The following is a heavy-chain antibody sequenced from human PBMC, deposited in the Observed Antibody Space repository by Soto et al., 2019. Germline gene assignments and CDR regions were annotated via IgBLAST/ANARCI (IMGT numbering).Heavy chain of an antibody. Sequence: QVHLVESGGGVVQPGRSLRLSCVGSGFSFSDYSIHWVRQAPGKGLEWVAFISYDGDKKFFADSVKGRFNISRDNAKNTVCLHMSSLRPEDTAVFHCAVMAGLVVSDDFGLDVWGQGTTVTVSS. D-gene: IGHD2-21*01. J-gene: IGHJ6*02. CDR2: ISYDGDKK. V-gene: IGHV3-30-3*01. CDR1: GFSFSDYS. CDR3: AVMAGLVVSDDFGLDV.